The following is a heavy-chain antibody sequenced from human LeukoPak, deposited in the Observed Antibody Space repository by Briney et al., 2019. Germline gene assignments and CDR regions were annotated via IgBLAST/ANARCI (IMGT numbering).Heavy chain of an antibody. CDR1: GYTFTGYY. Sequence: ASVKVSCKASGYTFTGYYMHWVRQAPGQGLEWMGWINPNSGGTNYAQKFQGRVTMTRDTSISTAYMELSRLRSDDTAVYYCARVPTYNYYGMDVWGQGTTVTVSS. V-gene: IGHV1-2*02. CDR2: INPNSGGT. J-gene: IGHJ6*02. CDR3: ARVPTYNYYGMDV.